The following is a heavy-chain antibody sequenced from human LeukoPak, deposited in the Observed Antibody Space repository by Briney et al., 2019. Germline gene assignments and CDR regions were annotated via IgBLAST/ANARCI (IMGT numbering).Heavy chain of an antibody. Sequence: GASVKVSCKASGYTFTSYAMHWVRQAPGQRLEWMGWINAGNGNTKYSQKFQGRVTITRDTSASTAYMELSSLRSEDTAVYYCARGRRVVVAAPYPTDFDYWGQGTLVTVSS. D-gene: IGHD2-15*01. CDR3: ARGRRVVVAAPYPTDFDY. CDR1: GYTFTSYA. CDR2: INAGNGNT. J-gene: IGHJ4*02. V-gene: IGHV1-3*01.